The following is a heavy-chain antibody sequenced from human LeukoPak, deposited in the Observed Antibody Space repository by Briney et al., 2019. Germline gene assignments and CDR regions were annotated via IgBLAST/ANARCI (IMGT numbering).Heavy chain of an antibody. CDR1: GFTFSNSW. D-gene: IGHD1-26*01. Sequence: PGGSLRLSCAASGFTFSNSWMHWVRQAAGKGLVWVSRINPDGSSTTYADSVKGRFTISRDNAKNTVYLQMNSLRAEDTTVYYCVRSVGGTDSWGQGTLVTVSS. CDR2: INPDGSST. V-gene: IGHV3-74*01. J-gene: IGHJ4*02. CDR3: VRSVGGTDS.